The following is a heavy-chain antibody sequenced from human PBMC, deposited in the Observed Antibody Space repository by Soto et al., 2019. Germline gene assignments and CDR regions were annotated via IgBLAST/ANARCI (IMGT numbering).Heavy chain of an antibody. CDR2: IITDGSST. CDR1: GFSFSIYW. CDR3: ATVLSTRGYYMDA. D-gene: IGHD1-26*01. Sequence: EVQLVESGGGLVQPGGSLILSCAASGFSFSIYWMHWVRQAPGKGLVWVSRIITDGSSTSYADSVKCRFTIARDNAKNTLYLQMNSLRDEDTAVYYCATVLSTRGYYMDAWGKGTTVTVSS. J-gene: IGHJ6*03. V-gene: IGHV3-74*01.